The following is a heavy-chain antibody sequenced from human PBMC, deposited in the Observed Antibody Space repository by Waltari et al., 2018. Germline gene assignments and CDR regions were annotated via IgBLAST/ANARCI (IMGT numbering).Heavy chain of an antibody. Sequence: QITLKESGPTLVKPTQTLTLTCTFSGFSLSTSGVGVGWIRQPPGKALEWLALIYWNDDKRYSPSLKSRLTITKDTSKNQVVLTMTNMDPVDTATYYCAHRRWTMVQGVIKRIAFDIWGQGTMVTVSS. CDR3: AHRRWTMVQGVIKRIAFDI. V-gene: IGHV2-5*01. CDR1: GFSLSTSGVG. D-gene: IGHD3-10*01. J-gene: IGHJ3*02. CDR2: IYWNDDK.